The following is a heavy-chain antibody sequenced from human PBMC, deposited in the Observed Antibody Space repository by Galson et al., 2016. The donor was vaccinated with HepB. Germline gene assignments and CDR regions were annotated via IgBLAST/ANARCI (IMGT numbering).Heavy chain of an antibody. J-gene: IGHJ4*02. Sequence: SLRLSCAASGFTVSSKYLSWVRQAPGEGLEWVSVIHTGGSTYYADSVKGRFTISRDNSKNTLYLQMNSLRAEDTAVYYCARDRLASGNHLDYWGQGTLVTVSS. V-gene: IGHV3-53*01. CDR1: GFTVSSKY. CDR3: ARDRLASGNHLDY. D-gene: IGHD4-23*01. CDR2: IHTGGST.